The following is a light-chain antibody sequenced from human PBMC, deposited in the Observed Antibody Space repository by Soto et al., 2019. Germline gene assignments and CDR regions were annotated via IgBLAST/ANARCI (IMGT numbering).Light chain of an antibody. Sequence: DIPMTQSPSTLSASIGDRVTITCRASQTFSSWLAWYQQKPGKAPKLLIYKASNLESGIPSRFSGSGSGTEFTLTISCLQPDDFATYYCQQYSSYPYTFGQGTKLEIK. CDR2: KAS. V-gene: IGKV1-5*03. CDR3: QQYSSYPYT. J-gene: IGKJ2*01. CDR1: QTFSSW.